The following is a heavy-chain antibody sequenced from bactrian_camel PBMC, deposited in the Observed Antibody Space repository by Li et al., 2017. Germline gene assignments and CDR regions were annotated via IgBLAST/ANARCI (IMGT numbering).Heavy chain of an antibody. J-gene: IGHJ7*01. V-gene: IGHV3S6*01. Sequence: QVQLVESGGGSVQAGGSLRLSCAASGYTYSQYCMGWFRQVPGREREAVAGISSAGGNKYYADSVKGRFTISRDNAKSTMYLQMNNLKPDDGGTYYCAVAIRGMNGGTWFCHNRDGIDYKGEGTQVTVS. D-gene: IGHD7*01. CDR1: GYTYSQYC. CDR2: ISSAGGNK.